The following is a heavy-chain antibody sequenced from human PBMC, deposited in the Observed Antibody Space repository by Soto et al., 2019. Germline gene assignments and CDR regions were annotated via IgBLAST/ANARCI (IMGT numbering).Heavy chain of an antibody. J-gene: IGHJ6*02. CDR3: ANGPAPEYYYGMDV. CDR2: ISWNSGSI. CDR1: GFTFDNYA. Sequence: EVQLVESGGGLVQPGRSLRLSCAASGFTFDNYAMHWVRQAPGKGLGWVSGISWNSGSIGYADSVKGRFTISRDNAKTSLYLQMNSLRAADTALYYCANGPAPEYYYGMDVWGQGTTVTVSS. V-gene: IGHV3-9*01.